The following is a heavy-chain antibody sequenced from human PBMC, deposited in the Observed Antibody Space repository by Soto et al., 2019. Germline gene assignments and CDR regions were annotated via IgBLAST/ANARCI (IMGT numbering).Heavy chain of an antibody. D-gene: IGHD4-17*01. V-gene: IGHV4-59*08. CDR2: IYYSGST. Sequence: ETLSLTCTVSGGSISSYYWSWIRQPPGKGLEWIGYIYYSGSTNYNPSLKSRVTISVDTSKNQFSLKLSSVTAADTAVYYCARLQDYGENFDYWGQGTLVTV. J-gene: IGHJ4*02. CDR3: ARLQDYGENFDY. CDR1: GGSISSYY.